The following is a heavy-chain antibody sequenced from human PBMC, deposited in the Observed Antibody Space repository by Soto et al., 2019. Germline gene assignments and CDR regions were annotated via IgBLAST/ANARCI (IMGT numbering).Heavy chain of an antibody. J-gene: IGHJ6*02. V-gene: IGHV1-69*06. CDR2: IIPIFGTA. D-gene: IGHD2-8*01. CDR1: GGTFSSYA. Sequence: VASVKVSCKASGGTFSSYAISWVRQAPGQGLEWMGGIIPIFGTANYAQKFQGRVTITADKSTSTAYMELSSLRSEDTAVYYCASLMVYAIQGPYYYGMDVWGQGTTVTV. CDR3: ASLMVYAIQGPYYYGMDV.